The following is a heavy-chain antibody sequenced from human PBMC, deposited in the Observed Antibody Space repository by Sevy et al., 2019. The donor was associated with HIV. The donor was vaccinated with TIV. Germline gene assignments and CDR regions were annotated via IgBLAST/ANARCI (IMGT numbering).Heavy chain of an antibody. CDR3: ARVRDRYCSGASCYYRYFFDY. CDR2: ISDRSDTI. V-gene: IGHV3-48*01. D-gene: IGHD2-15*01. J-gene: IGHJ4*02. Sequence: GGSLRLSCAASGFIFSNYYMTWVRQAPGKGLEWVSYISDRSDTISYADSVKGRFTISRDNAKNALYLQMSSLRGEDTAVYYCARVRDRYCSGASCYYRYFFDYWGQGTLVTVSS. CDR1: GFIFSNYY.